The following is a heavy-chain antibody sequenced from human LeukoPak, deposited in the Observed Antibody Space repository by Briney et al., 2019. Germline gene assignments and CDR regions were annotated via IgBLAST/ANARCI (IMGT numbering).Heavy chain of an antibody. CDR2: IYYSGST. D-gene: IGHD1-26*01. Sequence: SETLSLTCTVSGGSISSYYWTWIRQPPGKGLEWIGYIYYSGSTNYNPSLKSRVTISVDTSKNQFSLKLSSVTAADTAVYYCARDRVGATPSWFDPWGQGTLVTVSS. CDR3: ARDRVGATPSWFDP. V-gene: IGHV4-59*01. CDR1: GGSISSYY. J-gene: IGHJ5*02.